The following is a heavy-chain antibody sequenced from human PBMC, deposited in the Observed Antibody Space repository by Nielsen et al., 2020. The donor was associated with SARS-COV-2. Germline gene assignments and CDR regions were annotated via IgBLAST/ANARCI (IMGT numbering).Heavy chain of an antibody. CDR3: ARDNWGRMDV. J-gene: IGHJ6*02. CDR2: IYTDGSA. CDR1: GFTVSSNY. Sequence: GESLKISCAATGFTVSSNYMSWVRQAAGKGLEWVSVIYTDGSASYADSMKGRFTVSRDNSKNTVYLQMNSLRAEDPAVYYCARDNWGRMDVWGQGTTVTVSS. V-gene: IGHV3-66*01. D-gene: IGHD7-27*01.